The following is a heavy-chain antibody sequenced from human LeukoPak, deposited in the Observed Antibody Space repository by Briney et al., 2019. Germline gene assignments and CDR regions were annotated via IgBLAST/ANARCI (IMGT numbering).Heavy chain of an antibody. V-gene: IGHV3-30*04. CDR2: ISYDGSNK. Sequence: PGGSLRLSCAASGFTFSSYAMHWVRQAPGKGLEWVAVISYDGSNKYYADPVKGRFTISRDNSKNTLYLQMNSLRAEDTAVYYCARDFCSGCPRPSYYFDYWGQGTLVTVSS. CDR1: GFTFSSYA. J-gene: IGHJ4*02. D-gene: IGHD6-19*01. CDR3: ARDFCSGCPRPSYYFDY.